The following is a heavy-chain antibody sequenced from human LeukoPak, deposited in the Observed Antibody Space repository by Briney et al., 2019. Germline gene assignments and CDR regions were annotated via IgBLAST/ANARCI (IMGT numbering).Heavy chain of an antibody. CDR3: ASGVAVAARYYFDH. CDR2: INPNSGGT. D-gene: IGHD6-19*01. J-gene: IGHJ4*02. Sequence: ASVKVSCKASGYTFTGYYMHWVRQAPGQGLEWMGWINPNSGGTNYAQKFQGWVTMTRDTSISTAYMELSRLRSDDTAVYYCASGVAVAARYYFDHWGQGTLVTVSS. CDR1: GYTFTGYY. V-gene: IGHV1-2*04.